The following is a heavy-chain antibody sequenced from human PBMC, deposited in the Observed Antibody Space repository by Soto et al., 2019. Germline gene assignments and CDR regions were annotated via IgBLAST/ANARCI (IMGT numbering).Heavy chain of an antibody. J-gene: IGHJ4*02. V-gene: IGHV1-2*04. D-gene: IGHD1-26*01. CDR2: INPNSGGT. CDR3: AMGGSCGRGEIDY. CDR1: GYTLTGYY. Sequence: QVQLVQSGAEVKKPGASVKFSCKASGYTLTGYYMHWVRQAPGQGLEWLGWINPNSGGTNYAQKFQGWVTMTRDTSISTAYMELSRLRSDDTAVYYCAMGGSCGRGEIDYWGQGTLVTVSS.